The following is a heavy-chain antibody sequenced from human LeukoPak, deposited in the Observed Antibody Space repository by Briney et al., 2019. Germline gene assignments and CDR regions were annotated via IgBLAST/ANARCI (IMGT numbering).Heavy chain of an antibody. Sequence: SQTLSLTCAISGDSVSINSVAWNWVRQSPSRGLEWLGRTYYRSQWYNDYAVSVKSQITINPHTSNNQFSLHLTSVTPEDTAVYFCARYAHGVGWFDPWGQGTLVTVSS. CDR2: TYYRSQWYN. CDR1: GDSVSINSVA. CDR3: ARYAHGVGWFDP. D-gene: IGHD2-8*01. J-gene: IGHJ5*02. V-gene: IGHV6-1*01.